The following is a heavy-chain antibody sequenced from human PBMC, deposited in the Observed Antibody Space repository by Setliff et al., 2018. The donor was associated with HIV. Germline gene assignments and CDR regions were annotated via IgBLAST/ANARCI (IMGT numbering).Heavy chain of an antibody. CDR2: ISSSGSTI. CDR1: GFTFSSYA. D-gene: IGHD5-18*01. V-gene: IGHV3-48*03. J-gene: IGHJ3*02. CDR3: ASVPYSGYTYGYYADAFDI. Sequence: GGSLRLSCAASGFTFSSYAMSWVRQAPGKGLEWVSYISSSGSTIYYADSVKGRFTISRDNAKKPLYLQMNSLRAEDTAVYYCASVPYSGYTYGYYADAFDIWGQGTMVTVSS.